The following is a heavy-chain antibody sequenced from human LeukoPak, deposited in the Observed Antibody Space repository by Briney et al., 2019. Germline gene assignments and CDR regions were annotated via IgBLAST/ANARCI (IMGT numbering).Heavy chain of an antibody. D-gene: IGHD3-3*01. CDR2: IKSKTDGGTT. CDR3: VTGRSDFDY. CDR1: GFTFSDAW. Sequence: GGSLRLFCAASGFTFSDAWMNWVRQAPGKGLEWVGRIKSKTDGGTTDYAAPVKGRFTISRDDSENTLYLQMSSLKTEDTAVYYCVTGRSDFDYWGQGTLVTVSS. V-gene: IGHV3-15*01. J-gene: IGHJ4*02.